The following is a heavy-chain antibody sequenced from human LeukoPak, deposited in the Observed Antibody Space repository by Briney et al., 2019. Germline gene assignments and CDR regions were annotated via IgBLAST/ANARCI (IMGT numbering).Heavy chain of an antibody. Sequence: PGGSLRLSCAASGFTFSSYEMNWVRQAPGKGLEWVSYISSSGSTIYYADSVKGRFTISRDNAKSSLYLQMNSLRAEDTAVYYCASLPLWFGEYYWGQGTLVTVSS. J-gene: IGHJ4*02. CDR2: ISSSGSTI. V-gene: IGHV3-48*03. D-gene: IGHD3-10*01. CDR3: ASLPLWFGEYY. CDR1: GFTFSSYE.